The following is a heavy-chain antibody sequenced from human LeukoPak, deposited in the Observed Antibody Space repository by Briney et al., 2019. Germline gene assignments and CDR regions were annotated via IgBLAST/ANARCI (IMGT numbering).Heavy chain of an antibody. D-gene: IGHD3-22*01. CDR1: GVTFSRYA. CDR3: AKVRGRDTMIVVVLGPFDI. Sequence: PGGSLRLSCAASGVTFSRYAMCCGREALGEGVERVSAICVGAGGTLYADSVRGRFTISIDNSKNTLYMQMNSLRAEDTAVYYCAKVRGRDTMIVVVLGPFDIWGQGTMVTVSS. CDR2: ICVGAGGT. V-gene: IGHV3-23*01. J-gene: IGHJ3*02.